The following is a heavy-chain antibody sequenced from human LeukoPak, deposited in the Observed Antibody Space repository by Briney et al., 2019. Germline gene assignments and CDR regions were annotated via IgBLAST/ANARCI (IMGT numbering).Heavy chain of an antibody. CDR3: VKNIAAAGTSFFDY. CDR2: ISSNGGST. Sequence: PGGSLRLSCSASGFTFSSYAMHWVRQAPGKGLEYVSAISSNGGSTYYADSVKGRFTISRDNSKSTLYLQMSSLRAEDTAVYYCVKNIAAAGTSFFDYWGQGTLVTVSS. D-gene: IGHD6-13*01. J-gene: IGHJ4*02. CDR1: GFTFSSYA. V-gene: IGHV3-64D*06.